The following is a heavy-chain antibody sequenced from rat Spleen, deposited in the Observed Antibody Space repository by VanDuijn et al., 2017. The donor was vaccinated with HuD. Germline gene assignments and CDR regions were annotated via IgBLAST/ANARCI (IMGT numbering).Heavy chain of an antibody. Sequence: QVQLQQSGAELAKPGSSVKISCKASGFTLTTRHISWIKQTAGQGLEFIGYINAGRGGSNCNEKFKGKATLTVDRSSNTAFMQLSSLSPDDSAVYYCARGSGYLDNWGQGVMVTVSS. V-gene: IGHV1-43*01. J-gene: IGHJ2*01. CDR2: INAGRGGS. CDR3: ARGSGYLDN. D-gene: IGHD4-1*01. CDR1: GFTLTTRH.